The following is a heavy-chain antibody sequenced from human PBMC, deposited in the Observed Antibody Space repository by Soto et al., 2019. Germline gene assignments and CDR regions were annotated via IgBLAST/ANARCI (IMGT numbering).Heavy chain of an antibody. CDR2: ISGSGGST. CDR3: AKDSIYDLRRRRIFGWFDP. Sequence: GGSLRLSCAASGFTFSSYAMSWVRQAPGKGLEWVSAISGSGGSTYYADSVKGRFTISRDNSKNTLYLQMNSLRAEDTAVYYCAKDSIYDLRRRRIFGWFDPWDQGTLRTGSS. D-gene: IGHD3-3*01. J-gene: IGHJ5*02. V-gene: IGHV3-23*01. CDR1: GFTFSSYA.